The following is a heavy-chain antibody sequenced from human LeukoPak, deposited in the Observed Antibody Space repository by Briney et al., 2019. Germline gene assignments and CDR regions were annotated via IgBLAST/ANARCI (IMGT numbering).Heavy chain of an antibody. D-gene: IGHD6-19*01. CDR2: INSDGSRT. J-gene: IGHJ4*02. CDR3: ARPGPYSSGWYQDFDY. Sequence: GGSLRLSCAASGFTLSNCWIHWVRQAPGKGLVWVAYINSDGSRTSYADSVKGRFTISRDNAKNTVHLLMNSLRVEDTAVYYCARPGPYSSGWYQDFDYWGQGTLVTVSS. CDR1: GFTLSNCW. V-gene: IGHV3-74*01.